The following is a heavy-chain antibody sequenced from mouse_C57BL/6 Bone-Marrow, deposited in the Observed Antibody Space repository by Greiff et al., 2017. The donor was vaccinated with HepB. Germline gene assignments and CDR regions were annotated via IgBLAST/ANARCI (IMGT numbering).Heavy chain of an antibody. CDR1: GYTFTDYE. D-gene: IGHD1-1*01. J-gene: IGHJ2*01. Sequence: QVQLQQSGAELVRPGASVTLSCKASGYTFTDYEMHWVKQTPVHGLEWIGAIDPETGGTAYNQKFKGKARLTADKSSSTAYMDLRSLTSVEAAVYYCTRRGVYYYGSSYFDYWGQGTTLTVSS. V-gene: IGHV1-15*01. CDR2: IDPETGGT. CDR3: TRRGVYYYGSSYFDY.